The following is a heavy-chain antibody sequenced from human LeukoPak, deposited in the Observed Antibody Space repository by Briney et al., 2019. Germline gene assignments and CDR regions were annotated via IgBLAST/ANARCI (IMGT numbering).Heavy chain of an antibody. CDR2: MNPNSGNT. D-gene: IGHD5-24*01. Sequence: ASVKVSCKASGYTFKNYDINWVRQATGQGLEWMGWMNPNSGNTGFAQKFQDSVSMTRDTSIITAYMELTSLRSGDTAVYYCARATPGGLHGYSFDYWGQGTVVTVYS. CDR3: ARATPGGLHGYSFDY. V-gene: IGHV1-8*02. CDR1: GYTFKNYD. J-gene: IGHJ4*02.